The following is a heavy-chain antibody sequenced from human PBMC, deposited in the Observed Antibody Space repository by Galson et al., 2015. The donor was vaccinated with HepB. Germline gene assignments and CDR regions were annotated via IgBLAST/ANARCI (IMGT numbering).Heavy chain of an antibody. D-gene: IGHD3-22*01. Sequence: SVKVSCKASGSTFTDYSMHWVRQAPGQGLEWMGWINPKSGGTNYAQKFQGWVTMTRDTSISTAYMDLSRLRSDDTAVYFCAREGLLERGGYYRYYFDYWGQGTLVTVSS. CDR1: GSTFTDYS. J-gene: IGHJ4*02. V-gene: IGHV1-2*04. CDR2: INPKSGGT. CDR3: AREGLLERGGYYRYYFDY.